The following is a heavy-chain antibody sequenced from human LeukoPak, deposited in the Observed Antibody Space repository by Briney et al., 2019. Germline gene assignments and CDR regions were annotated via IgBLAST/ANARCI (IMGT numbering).Heavy chain of an antibody. CDR2: IYTSGST. J-gene: IGHJ4*02. CDR1: DGSISSGSYY. CDR3: ASLYGSGRTFDH. Sequence: SETLSLTCTVSDGSISSGSYYWSWIRQPAGKGLEWIGRIYTSGSTNYNPSLKSRVTISVDTSKNQFSLKLSSVTAADTAVYYCASLYGSGRTFDHWGQGTLVTVSS. D-gene: IGHD3-10*01. V-gene: IGHV4-61*02.